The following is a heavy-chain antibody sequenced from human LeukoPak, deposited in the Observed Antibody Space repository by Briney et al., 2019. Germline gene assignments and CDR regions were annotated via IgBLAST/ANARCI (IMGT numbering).Heavy chain of an antibody. CDR2: ISDSGSTT. Sequence: PGGSLRLSCVASGFTFSNLAMGWGRQAPGKGLEWVSVISDSGSTTYYADSVKGRFTISRDNSKNTLYLQMNSLRAEDTAVYYCAASPGITMIVPDYWGQGTLVTVSS. CDR1: GFTFSNLA. J-gene: IGHJ4*02. CDR3: AASPGITMIVPDY. D-gene: IGHD3-22*01. V-gene: IGHV3-23*01.